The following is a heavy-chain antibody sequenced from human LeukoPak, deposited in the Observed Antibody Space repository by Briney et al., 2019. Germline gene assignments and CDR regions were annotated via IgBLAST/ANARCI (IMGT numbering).Heavy chain of an antibody. D-gene: IGHD3-22*01. CDR2: ISSSSSYI. Sequence: TGGSLRPSCAASGFTFSSYSTNWVRQAPGKGLEWVSSISSSSSYIYYADSVKGRFTISRDNAKNSLYLQMNSLRAEDTAVYYCARDSIDDSSGYYYYYYGMDVWGQGTTVTVSS. V-gene: IGHV3-21*01. J-gene: IGHJ6*02. CDR3: ARDSIDDSSGYYYYYYGMDV. CDR1: GFTFSSYS.